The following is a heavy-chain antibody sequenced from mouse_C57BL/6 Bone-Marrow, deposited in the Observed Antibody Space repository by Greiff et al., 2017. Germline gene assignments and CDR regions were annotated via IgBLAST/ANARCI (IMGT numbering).Heavy chain of an antibody. CDR2: ISYDGSN. V-gene: IGHV3-6*01. J-gene: IGHJ3*01. D-gene: IGHD4-1*01. CDR3: ATLGPPWFAY. CDR1: GYSITSGYY. Sequence: DVKLVESGPGLVKPSQSLSLTCSVTGYSITSGYYWNWIRQFPGNKLEWMGSISYDGSNNYNPSLKNRISITRDTSTDQFFLKLNSVTTEDTATXYCATLGPPWFAYWGKGTLVTVSA.